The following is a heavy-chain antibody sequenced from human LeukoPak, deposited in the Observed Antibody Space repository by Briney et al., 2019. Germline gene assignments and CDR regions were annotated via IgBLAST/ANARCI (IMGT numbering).Heavy chain of an antibody. D-gene: IGHD4-23*01. CDR3: ARGARKGDDYGGFFDY. V-gene: IGHV3-30*03. Sequence: GGSLRLSCAASGFTFSSYGMHWVRQAPGKGLEWVAVISYDGSNKYYADSVKGRFTISRDNSKNTLYLQMNSLRAEDTAVYYCARGARKGDDYGGFFDYWGQGTLVTVSS. CDR1: GFTFSSYG. CDR2: ISYDGSNK. J-gene: IGHJ4*02.